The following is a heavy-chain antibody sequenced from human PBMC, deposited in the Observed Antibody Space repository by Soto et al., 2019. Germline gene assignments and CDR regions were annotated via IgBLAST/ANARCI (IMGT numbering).Heavy chain of an antibody. CDR1: GGTFSSYA. CDR2: IIPISGTA. J-gene: IGHJ4*02. Sequence: SVKVSCKASGGTFSSYAISWVRQAPGQGLEWMGGIIPISGTANYAQKFQGRVTITADESTSTAYMELSSLRSEDTAVYYCARAPYYYDSSGYYPIDYWGQGTLVTVSS. CDR3: ARAPYYYDSSGYYPIDY. D-gene: IGHD3-22*01. V-gene: IGHV1-69*13.